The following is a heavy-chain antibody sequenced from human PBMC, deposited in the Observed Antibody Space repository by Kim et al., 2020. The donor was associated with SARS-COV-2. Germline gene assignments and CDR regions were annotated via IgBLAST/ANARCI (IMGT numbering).Heavy chain of an antibody. CDR2: IWYDGSNK. Sequence: GGSLRLSCAASGFTFSSYAMHWVRQAPGKGLEWVAVIWYDGSNKYYADSVKGRFTISRDNSKNTLYLQMNSLRAEDTAVYYCAKDVDDYGDLVDYWGQGTLVTVSS. J-gene: IGHJ4*02. CDR3: AKDVDDYGDLVDY. D-gene: IGHD4-17*01. CDR1: GFTFSSYA. V-gene: IGHV3-33*06.